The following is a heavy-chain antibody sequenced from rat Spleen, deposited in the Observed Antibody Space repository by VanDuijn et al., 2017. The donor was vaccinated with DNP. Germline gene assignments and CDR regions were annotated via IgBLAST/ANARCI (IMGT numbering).Heavy chain of an antibody. CDR3: ARGGRSYFDY. Sequence: EVQLVESGGGLVQPGRSLKLSCAASGFTFSDYDMAWVRQAPKKGLECVAYISYHGGNTFYGDSVKGRFTISRDNTKSTLYLQMNSLSSEDMATYYCARGGRSYFDYWGQGVMVTVSS. CDR2: ISYHGGNT. J-gene: IGHJ2*01. D-gene: IGHD1-11*01. CDR1: GFTFSDYD. V-gene: IGHV5-22*01.